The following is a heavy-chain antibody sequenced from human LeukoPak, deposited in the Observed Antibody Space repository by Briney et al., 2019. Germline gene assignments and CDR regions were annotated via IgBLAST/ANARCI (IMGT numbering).Heavy chain of an antibody. J-gene: IGHJ3*02. CDR3: TREIDHYYDSSGYYPDAFDI. Sequence: GGSLRLSCTASGFTFGDYAMSWFRQAPGKGLEWVGFIRSKAYGGTTEYAASVKGRFTISRDDSKSIAYLQMNSLKTEDTAVYDCTREIDHYYDSSGYYPDAFDIWGQGTMVTVSS. D-gene: IGHD3-22*01. V-gene: IGHV3-49*03. CDR1: GFTFGDYA. CDR2: IRSKAYGGTT.